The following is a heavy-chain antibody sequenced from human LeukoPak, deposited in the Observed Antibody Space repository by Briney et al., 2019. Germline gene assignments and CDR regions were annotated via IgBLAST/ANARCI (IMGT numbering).Heavy chain of an antibody. Sequence: PSGTLSLICAVSGGSISSSNWWSWVRQPPGKGLEWIGEIYHSGSTNYNPSLKSRVTISVDKSKNQFSLKLSSVTAADTAVYYCARGVLRYFDSGFGYWGQGTLVTVSS. CDR1: GGSISSSNW. V-gene: IGHV4-4*02. CDR3: ARGVLRYFDSGFGY. CDR2: IYHSGST. D-gene: IGHD3-9*01. J-gene: IGHJ4*02.